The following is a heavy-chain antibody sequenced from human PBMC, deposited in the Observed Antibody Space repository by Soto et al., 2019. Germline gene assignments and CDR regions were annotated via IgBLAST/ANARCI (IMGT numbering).Heavy chain of an antibody. CDR2: ISYDGTYN. CDR1: GFTFSSYG. V-gene: IGHV3-30*18. CDR3: AKAIDAYFRYHGGYYDP. J-gene: IGHJ5*02. D-gene: IGHD1-26*01. Sequence: QVQLVESGGGVVQPGRSLRLSCAASGFTFSSYGISWFRQAPGKGLEWVALISYDGTYNYYADSVQGRFTISRDNSMDTVYLQMNSLRAEETAVYYCAKAIDAYFRYHGGYYDPWGQGTLVTVSS.